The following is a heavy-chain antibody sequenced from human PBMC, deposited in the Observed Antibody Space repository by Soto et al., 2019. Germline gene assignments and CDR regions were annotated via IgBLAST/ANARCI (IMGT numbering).Heavy chain of an antibody. CDR3: VRSGFDN. V-gene: IGHV1-46*01. D-gene: IGHD2-8*02. CDR1: GYNFTSLY. J-gene: IGHJ4*02. CDR2: INPRNGKT. Sequence: ASVKVSCKASGYNFTSLYAHWVRQAPGQGLEWMGIINPRNGKTTYVQKFQGRVTMTRDTSTTTIYMELNSLKSDDTAIYFCVRSGFDNWGQG.